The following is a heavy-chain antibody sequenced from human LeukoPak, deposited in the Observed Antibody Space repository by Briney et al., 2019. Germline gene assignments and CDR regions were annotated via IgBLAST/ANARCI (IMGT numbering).Heavy chain of an antibody. CDR1: GFTFSSYS. V-gene: IGHV3-21*04. D-gene: IGHD3-16*01. CDR2: ISSSSSYI. CDR3: AKGPGGVFDY. Sequence: GGSLRLSCAASGFTFSSYSMNWVRQAPGKGLEWVSSISSSSSYIYYAVSLKGRFTISRDNAKNSLYLQMNSLRAEDTAVYYCAKGPGGVFDYWGQGTLVTVSS. J-gene: IGHJ4*02.